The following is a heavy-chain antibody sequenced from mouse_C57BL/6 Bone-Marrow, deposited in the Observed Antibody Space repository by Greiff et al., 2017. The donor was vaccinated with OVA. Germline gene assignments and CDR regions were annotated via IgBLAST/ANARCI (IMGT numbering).Heavy chain of an antibody. V-gene: IGHV10-1*01. CDR2: IRSKSNNYAT. CDR1: GFSFNTYA. Sequence: EVQGVESGGGLVQPKGSLKLSCAASGFSFNTYAMNWVRQAPGKGLEWVARIRSKSNNYATYYADSVKDRFTISRDDSESMLYLQMNNLKTEDTAMYYCVIVAGLYAMDYWGQGTSVTVSS. J-gene: IGHJ4*01. D-gene: IGHD1-3*01. CDR3: VIVAGLYAMDY.